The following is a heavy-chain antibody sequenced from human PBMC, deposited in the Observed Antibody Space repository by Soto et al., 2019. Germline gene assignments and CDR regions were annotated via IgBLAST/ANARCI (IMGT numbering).Heavy chain of an antibody. J-gene: IGHJ4*02. CDR1: GFTFSSYG. D-gene: IGHD3-10*01. CDR2: IWSDGSNK. CDR3: ARDGYYGSGSYWSLDY. V-gene: IGHV3-33*01. Sequence: HPGGSLRLSCAASGFTFSSYGMHWVRQAPGKGLEWVAVIWSDGSNKYYADSVKGRFTVSRDNSKNTLYLQMNSLRAEDTAVYYCARDGYYGSGSYWSLDYWGQGTLVTVSS.